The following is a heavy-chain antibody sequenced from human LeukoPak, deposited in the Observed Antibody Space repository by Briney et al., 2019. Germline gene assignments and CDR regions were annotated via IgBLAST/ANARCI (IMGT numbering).Heavy chain of an antibody. V-gene: IGHV4-4*09. Sequence: SETLSLTCTVSGGSISSYYWSWIRQPPGRGLEWIGYIYTSGSTNYNPSLKSRVTISVDTSKNQFSLKLSSVTAADTAVYYCASGGSGYSPDDYWGQGTLVTVSP. CDR2: IYTSGST. J-gene: IGHJ4*02. CDR3: ASGGSGYSPDDY. D-gene: IGHD3-22*01. CDR1: GGSISSYY.